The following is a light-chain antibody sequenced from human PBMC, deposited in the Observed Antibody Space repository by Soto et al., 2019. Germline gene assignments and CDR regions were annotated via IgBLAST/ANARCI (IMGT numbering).Light chain of an antibody. CDR1: QSVSSN. Sequence: DIVMTQSPATLSVSPGERATLSCRASQSVSSNLAWYQQKRGQAPRLLMYGASTRATGIPVRFSGSGSGTEFTLIISSLQSEDFGVYYCQQYNDWPRTFGQGTKVEIK. CDR2: GAS. V-gene: IGKV3-15*01. J-gene: IGKJ1*01. CDR3: QQYNDWPRT.